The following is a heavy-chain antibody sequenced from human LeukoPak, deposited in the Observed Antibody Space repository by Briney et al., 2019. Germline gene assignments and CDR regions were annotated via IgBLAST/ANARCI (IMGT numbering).Heavy chain of an antibody. CDR1: GGSISSGGYY. CDR2: IYYSGST. D-gene: IGHD3-10*01. Sequence: SQTLSLTCTVSGGSISSGGYYWSWIRQHPGKGLEWIGYIYYSGSTYYNPSLKSRVTISVDTSKNQFSLKLSSVTAADTAVYYCARYYGSGTYYDYYFDYWGQGTLVTVSS. J-gene: IGHJ4*02. V-gene: IGHV4-31*03. CDR3: ARYYGSGTYYDYYFDY.